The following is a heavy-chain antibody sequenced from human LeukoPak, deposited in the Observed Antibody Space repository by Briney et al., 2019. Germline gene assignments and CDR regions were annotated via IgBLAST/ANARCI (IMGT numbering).Heavy chain of an antibody. CDR1: GYTFTSYG. D-gene: IGHD3-3*01. J-gene: IGHJ4*02. Sequence: ASVKVSCKASGYTFTSYGISWVRQAPGQGLEWMGWINPNSGGTNYAQKFQGRVTMTRDKSISTAYMELSRLRSDDTAVYYCARDLSAQSITIFGVVIGPVDYWGQGTLVTVSS. CDR2: INPNSGGT. V-gene: IGHV1-2*02. CDR3: ARDLSAQSITIFGVVIGPVDY.